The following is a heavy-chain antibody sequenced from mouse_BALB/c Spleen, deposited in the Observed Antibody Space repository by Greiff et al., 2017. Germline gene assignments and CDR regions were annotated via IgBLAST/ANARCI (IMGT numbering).Heavy chain of an antibody. J-gene: IGHJ1*01. Sequence: VQLKQSGPELVKPGASVKISCKASGYTFTDYNMHWVKQSHGKSLEWIGYIYPYNGGTGYNQKFKSKATLTVDNSSSTAYMELRSLTSEDSAVYYCARREAYYYGSSYWYFDVWGAGTTVTVSS. CDR1: GYTFTDYN. CDR2: IYPYNGGT. D-gene: IGHD1-1*01. CDR3: ARREAYYYGSSYWYFDV. V-gene: IGHV1S29*02.